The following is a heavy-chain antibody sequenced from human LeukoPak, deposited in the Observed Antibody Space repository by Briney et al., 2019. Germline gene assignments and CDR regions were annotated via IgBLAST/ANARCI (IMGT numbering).Heavy chain of an antibody. J-gene: IGHJ4*02. D-gene: IGHD6-19*01. CDR2: ISYSGNT. CDR3: ARHIDNGWYAF. Sequence: PSETLSLTCTVSGGSISSYYWSWIRQPPGKGLEWIGYISYSGNTNYNPSLKSRVTMSVDRSRNQFSLKLNSVTAADTAVYYCARHIDNGWYAFWGQGTLVTVSS. CDR1: GGSISSYY. V-gene: IGHV4-59*08.